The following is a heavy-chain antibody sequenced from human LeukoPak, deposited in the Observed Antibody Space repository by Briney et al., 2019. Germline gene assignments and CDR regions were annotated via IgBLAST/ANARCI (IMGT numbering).Heavy chain of an antibody. J-gene: IGHJ4*02. CDR2: IYYSGST. D-gene: IGHD6-19*01. V-gene: IGHV4-31*03. Sequence: SQTLSLTCTVSGGSISSGGYYWSWIRQHPGKGLEWIGYIYYSGSTYYNPSLKSRVTISVDTSKNQFSLKLSPVTAADTAVYYXXXXTPGWLVYVGEGPFDYWGQGTLVTVSS. CDR1: GGSISSGGYY. CDR3: XXXTPGWLVYVGEGPFDY.